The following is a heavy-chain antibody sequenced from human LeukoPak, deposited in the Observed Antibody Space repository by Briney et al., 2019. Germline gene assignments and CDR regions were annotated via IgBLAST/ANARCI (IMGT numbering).Heavy chain of an antibody. J-gene: IGHJ3*02. CDR2: IYYSGST. V-gene: IGHV4-30-4*08. D-gene: IGHD5-24*01. Sequence: SQTLSLICTVSGGSISSGDYYWSWIRQPPGKGLEWIGYIYYSGSTYYNPSLKSRVTISVDTSKNQFSLKLSSVTAADTAVYYCASENVEMATVGAFDIWGQGTMVTVSS. CDR1: GGSISSGDYY. CDR3: ASENVEMATVGAFDI.